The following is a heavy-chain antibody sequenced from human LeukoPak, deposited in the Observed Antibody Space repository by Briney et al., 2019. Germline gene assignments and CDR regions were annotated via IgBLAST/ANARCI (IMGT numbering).Heavy chain of an antibody. CDR2: TSSDGSQK. CDR1: GFAFSTYG. D-gene: IGHD3-10*01. J-gene: IGHJ4*02. Sequence: PGTSLRLSCAASGFAFSTYGMHCVRQAPGKGLEWVAVTSSDGSQKNYADSVKGRFTISRDNSKNTLYLQMNSLRAEDTAVYYCAKKSPGTYYAPPDYWGQGTLVTVSS. V-gene: IGHV3-30*18. CDR3: AKKSPGTYYAPPDY.